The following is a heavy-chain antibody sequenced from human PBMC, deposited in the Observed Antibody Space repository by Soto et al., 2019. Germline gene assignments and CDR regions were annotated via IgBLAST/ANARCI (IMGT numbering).Heavy chain of an antibody. CDR2: INAGNGNT. J-gene: IGHJ6*02. Sequence: ASVKVSCKAFGYTFTSYCMHWVRQAPGQRLEWMGWINAGNGNTKYSQKFQGGVTITRDTSASTAYMELSSLRSEDTAVYYCARVKGGVYYYYGMDVWGQGTTVTVSS. CDR1: GYTFTSYC. D-gene: IGHD1-26*01. V-gene: IGHV1-3*01. CDR3: ARVKGGVYYYYGMDV.